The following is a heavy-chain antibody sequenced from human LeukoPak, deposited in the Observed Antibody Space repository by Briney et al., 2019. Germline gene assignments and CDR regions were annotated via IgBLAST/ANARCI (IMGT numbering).Heavy chain of an antibody. D-gene: IGHD1-26*01. CDR1: SGSISSNSYY. Sequence: PSETLSLTCTVSSGSISSNSYYWGWIRQPPGKGLEWIGSMYYTGSTYYNPSPKSRVTISVDTSKNQFSLRVSSVTAADTAVYYCARHFSGSYAAWFDPWGQGTLVTVSS. J-gene: IGHJ5*02. CDR3: ARHFSGSYAAWFDP. V-gene: IGHV4-39*01. CDR2: MYYTGST.